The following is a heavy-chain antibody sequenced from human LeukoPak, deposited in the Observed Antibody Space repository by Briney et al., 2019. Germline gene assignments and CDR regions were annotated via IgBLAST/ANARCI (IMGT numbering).Heavy chain of an antibody. J-gene: IGHJ5*02. V-gene: IGHV1-69*05. Sequence: SVKVSCKASGGTFSSYAISWVRQAPGQGLEWMGRIIPIFGTANYAQKFQGRVTTTTDESTSTAYMELSSLRSEDTAVYYCARGPIAARPDNWFDPWGQGTLVTVSS. D-gene: IGHD6-6*01. CDR3: ARGPIAARPDNWFDP. CDR2: IIPIFGTA. CDR1: GGTFSSYA.